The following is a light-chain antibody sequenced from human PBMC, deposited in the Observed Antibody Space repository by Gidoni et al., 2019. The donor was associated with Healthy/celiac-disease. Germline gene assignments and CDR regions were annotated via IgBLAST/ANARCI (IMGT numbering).Light chain of an antibody. CDR2: DVS. J-gene: IGLJ1*01. Sequence: QSPLTQPASVSGSPGQSITISCTGTSSDVGGYNYVSWYQQPPGKAPKLIIYDVSNRPSGVSKRFSGSKSGNTASLTISGLQAEDEADYYCSSYTSSSTLGVFGTGTKVTVL. CDR3: SSYTSSSTLGV. V-gene: IGLV2-14*03. CDR1: SSDVGGYNY.